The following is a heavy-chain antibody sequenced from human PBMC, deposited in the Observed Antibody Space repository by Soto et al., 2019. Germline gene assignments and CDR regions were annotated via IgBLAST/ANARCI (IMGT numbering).Heavy chain of an antibody. V-gene: IGHV1-69*06. CDR1: GGTSTRYA. CDR2: IVPMFGTS. CDR3: NRGSEYDFWSGYL. Sequence: QERLVQSGAEVRKPGSSVKVSCKVTGGTSTRYAINWVRQAPGQGLEWMGGIVPMFGTSKYAQKFQGRVTITADTSTNIEYMELRSLRSEDTAVYYCNRGSEYDFWSGYLWGQGTLVSVSS. D-gene: IGHD3-3*01. J-gene: IGHJ4*02.